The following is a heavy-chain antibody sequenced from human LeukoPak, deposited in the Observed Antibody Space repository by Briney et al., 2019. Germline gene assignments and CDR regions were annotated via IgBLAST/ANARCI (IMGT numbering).Heavy chain of an antibody. J-gene: IGHJ4*02. CDR2: IYSSGST. CDR3: AKGSYDSANGALDY. V-gene: IGHV3-53*01. CDR1: GFTVSSHY. D-gene: IGHD3-22*01. Sequence: PGGSLRLSCAASGFTVSSHYMSWVRQAPGRGLEWVSVIYSSGSTYYADSVKGRFTISRDNSKNTLYLQMNSLRAEDTAVYYCAKGSYDSANGALDYWGQGTLVTVSS.